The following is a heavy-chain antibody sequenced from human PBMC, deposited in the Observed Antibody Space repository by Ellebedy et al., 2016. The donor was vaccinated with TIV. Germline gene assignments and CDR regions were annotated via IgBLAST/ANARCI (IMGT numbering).Heavy chain of an antibody. Sequence: GESLKISXAASGFTFSGYWISWVRQAPGKGLEWVANIKEDGSEKYYVDSVKGRFIISRDNAKNSLYLQMNSLRAEDTAVYFCARGEGWIDNWGQGTLVTVSS. CDR3: ARGEGWIDN. CDR2: IKEDGSEK. CDR1: GFTFSGYW. V-gene: IGHV3-7*04. D-gene: IGHD5-24*01. J-gene: IGHJ4*02.